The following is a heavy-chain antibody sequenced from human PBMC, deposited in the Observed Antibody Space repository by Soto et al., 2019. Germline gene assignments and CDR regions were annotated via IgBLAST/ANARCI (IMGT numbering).Heavy chain of an antibody. CDR2: ISYDGSNK. V-gene: IGHV3-30*18. Sequence: PGGSLRLSCAASGFTFSSYGMHWVRQAPGKGLEWVAVISYDGSNKYYADSVKGRFTISRDNSKNTLYLQMNSLRAEDTAVYYCAKVIRPLYSSSWPYFDYWGQGTLVTVSS. D-gene: IGHD6-13*01. J-gene: IGHJ4*02. CDR1: GFTFSSYG. CDR3: AKVIRPLYSSSWPYFDY.